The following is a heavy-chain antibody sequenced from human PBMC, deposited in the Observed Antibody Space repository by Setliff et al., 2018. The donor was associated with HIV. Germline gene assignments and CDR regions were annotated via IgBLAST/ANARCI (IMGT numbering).Heavy chain of an antibody. CDR1: GGSISGRF. CDR2: ISTSGSP. J-gene: IGHJ6*02. Sequence: SETLSLTCTVSGGSISGRFWCWIRQPAGKGLEWMGRISTSGSPNYNPTLQTRVTLSVDTSKNHLSLRLSSVTAADKALYYCARDNLYNKGSYYPTYCMDYWGQGTTVTVSS. V-gene: IGHV4-4*07. D-gene: IGHD1-26*01. CDR3: ARDNLYNKGSYYPTYCMDY.